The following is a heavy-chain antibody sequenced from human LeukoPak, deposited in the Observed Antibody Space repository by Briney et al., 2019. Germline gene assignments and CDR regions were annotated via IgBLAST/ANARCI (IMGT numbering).Heavy chain of an antibody. CDR1: GGSFSGYY. Sequence: SETLSLTCAVYGGSFSGYYWSWIRQPPGKGLEWIGEINHSGSTNYNPSLKSRVTISVDTSKNQFSLKLSSVTAADTAVYYCARVIPDSIAAAGIDYWGQGTLVTVSS. J-gene: IGHJ4*02. D-gene: IGHD6-13*01. CDR3: ARVIPDSIAAAGIDY. V-gene: IGHV4-34*01. CDR2: INHSGST.